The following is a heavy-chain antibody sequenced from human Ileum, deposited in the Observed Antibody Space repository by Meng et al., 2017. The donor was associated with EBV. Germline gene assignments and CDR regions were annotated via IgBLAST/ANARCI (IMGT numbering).Heavy chain of an antibody. CDR2: IYYSGST. J-gene: IGHJ4*02. CDR3: ARNVPGTSAYYD. Sequence: VTRQEPGQGRVKPSDTLSLTCAVSGYSRSSTNWGGWIRQPPGKGLEWIGYIYYSGSTSYNPSLKSRVTMSVDTSKNQFSLNLNSVTAVDTAVYYCARNVPGTSAYYDWGQGTLVTSPQ. V-gene: IGHV4-28*01. CDR1: GYSRSSTNW. D-gene: IGHD3-22*01.